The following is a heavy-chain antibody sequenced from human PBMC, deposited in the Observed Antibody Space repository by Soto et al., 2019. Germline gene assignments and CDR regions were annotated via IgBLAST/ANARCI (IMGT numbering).Heavy chain of an antibody. Sequence: ASVKVSCKASGYTFTSYGISWVRQAPGQGLEWMGWISAYNGNTNYAQKLQDRVTMTTDTSTSTAYMELRSLRSDDTAVYYCARVAILVVPAATYYYYYYMDVWGKGTTVTVSS. CDR3: ARVAILVVPAATYYYYYYMDV. CDR1: GYTFTSYG. V-gene: IGHV1-18*01. D-gene: IGHD2-2*03. J-gene: IGHJ6*03. CDR2: ISAYNGNT.